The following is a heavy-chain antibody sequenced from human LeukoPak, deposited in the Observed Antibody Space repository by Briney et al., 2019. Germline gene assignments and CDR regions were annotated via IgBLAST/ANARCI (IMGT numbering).Heavy chain of an antibody. V-gene: IGHV5-51*01. D-gene: IGHD4-17*01. CDR2: IYPGDSDT. J-gene: IGHJ4*02. Sequence: GESLKISCKGSGHNFATHWIGWVRQMPGKGLEWMGIIYPGDSDTRYSPSLQGQVTISADKSISTAYLQWTSLKASDTAIYYCARSPGDYEYWGQGTLVTVSS. CDR1: GHNFATHW. CDR3: ARSPGDYEY.